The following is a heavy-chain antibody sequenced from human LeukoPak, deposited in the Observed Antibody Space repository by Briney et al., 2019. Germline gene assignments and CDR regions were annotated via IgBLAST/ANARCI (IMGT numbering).Heavy chain of an antibody. CDR2: ISAYNGNT. J-gene: IGHJ3*02. CDR1: GYTFTSYG. V-gene: IGHV1-18*01. D-gene: IGHD3-22*01. Sequence: ASVKVSCKASGYTFTSYGISWVRQAPGQGLEWRGWISAYNGNTNYAQKLQGRVTMTTDTSTSTAYMELRSMRSDDTAVYYCAREGRATMIVVTKSGGAFDIWGQGTMVTVSS. CDR3: AREGRATMIVVTKSGGAFDI.